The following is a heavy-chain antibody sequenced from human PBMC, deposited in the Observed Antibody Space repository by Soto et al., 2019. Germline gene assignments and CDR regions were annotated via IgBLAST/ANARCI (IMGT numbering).Heavy chain of an antibody. CDR1: GGSFSGYY. J-gene: IGHJ6*02. V-gene: IGHV4-34*01. CDR2: INHSGST. D-gene: IGHD3-10*01. Sequence: SETLSLTCAVYGGSFSGYYWSWIRQPPGKGLEWIGEINHSGSTNYNPSLKSRVTISVDTSKNQFSLKLSSVTAADTAVYYCARGPGGSGDLWGQGNTVTVSS. CDR3: ARGPGGSGDL.